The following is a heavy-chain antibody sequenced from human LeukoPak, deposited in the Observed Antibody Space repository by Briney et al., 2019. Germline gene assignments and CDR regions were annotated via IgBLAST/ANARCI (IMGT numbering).Heavy chain of an antibody. J-gene: IGHJ4*02. D-gene: IGHD3-10*01. V-gene: IGHV4-34*01. CDR3: ARRWYYGSGSSYYFDY. Sequence: SETLSLTCAVYGGSFSGYYWSWIRQPPGKGLEWIGEINHSGSTNYNPSLKSRVTISVDTSKNQFSLKLSSVTAADTAVYYCARRWYYGSGSSYYFDYWGQGTLVTVSS. CDR1: GGSFSGYY. CDR2: INHSGST.